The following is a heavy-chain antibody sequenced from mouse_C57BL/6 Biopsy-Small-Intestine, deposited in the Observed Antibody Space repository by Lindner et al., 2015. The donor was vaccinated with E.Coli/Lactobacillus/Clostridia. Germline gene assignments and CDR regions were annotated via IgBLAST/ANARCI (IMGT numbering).Heavy chain of an antibody. CDR3: AREGNYFDY. CDR1: GYTFTSYW. V-gene: IGHV1-7*01. Sequence: VQLQESGAELAKPGASVKLSCKASGYTFTSYWTHWVKQRPGQGLEWIGYINPSSDSTTYNQKFKDKATLTADKSSSTAYIQLSSLTYEDSAVYYCAREGNYFDYWGQGTTLTVSS. J-gene: IGHJ2*01. CDR2: INPSSDST.